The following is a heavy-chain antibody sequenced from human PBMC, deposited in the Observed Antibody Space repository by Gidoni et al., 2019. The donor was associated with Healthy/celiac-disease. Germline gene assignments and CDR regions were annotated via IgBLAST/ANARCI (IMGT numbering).Heavy chain of an antibody. V-gene: IGHV1-69*08. CDR2: IIPILGIA. J-gene: IGHJ6*02. Sequence: QVQLVQSGAEVKKPGSSVKVSCKASGGTFSSYTISWVRQAPGQGLEWMGRIIPILGIANYAQKFQGRVTITADKSTSTAYMELSSLRSEDTAVYYCARDDRQQPGYYYGMDVWGQGTTVTVSS. CDR3: ARDDRQQPGYYYGMDV. D-gene: IGHD6-13*01. CDR1: GGTFSSYT.